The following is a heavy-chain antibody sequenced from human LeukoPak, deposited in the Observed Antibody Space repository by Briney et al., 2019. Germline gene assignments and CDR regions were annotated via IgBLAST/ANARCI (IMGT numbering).Heavy chain of an antibody. J-gene: IGHJ3*02. CDR1: GFTFSSYW. V-gene: IGHV3-23*01. CDR3: AKDRKMATIRDAFDI. D-gene: IGHD5-24*01. CDR2: ISGSGGST. Sequence: PGGSLRLPCAASGFTFSSYWMSWVRQAPGKGLEWVSAISGSGGSTYYADSVKGRFTISRDNSKNTLYLQMNSLRAEDTAVYYCAKDRKMATIRDAFDIWGQGTMVTVSS.